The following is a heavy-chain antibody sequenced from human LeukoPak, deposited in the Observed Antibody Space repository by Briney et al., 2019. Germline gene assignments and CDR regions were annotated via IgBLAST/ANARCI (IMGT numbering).Heavy chain of an antibody. CDR3: ARGPGNGDVVVVAATHWFDP. CDR2: IYYSGST. J-gene: IGHJ5*02. CDR1: GVSISSYY. V-gene: IGHV4-59*01. D-gene: IGHD2-15*01. Sequence: SETLSLTCTVSGVSISSYYWSWIRQPPGKGLEGIGYIYYSGSTNYNPSLKSRVTISLDTSKNQFSLTQSSVTAADTAVYYCARGPGNGDVVVVAATHWFDPWGQGTLVTVSS.